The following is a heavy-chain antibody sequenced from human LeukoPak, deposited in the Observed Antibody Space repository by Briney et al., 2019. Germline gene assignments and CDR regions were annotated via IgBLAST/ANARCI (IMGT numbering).Heavy chain of an antibody. D-gene: IGHD1-7*01. CDR2: ISYDGSNK. CDR1: GFTLSSYG. Sequence: GGSLRLSCAASGFTLSSYGMHWGRRAPARGVERVAVISYDGSNKYYADSVRGRFTISRDNSKNTPYLQMTSRRAQDTAVYYVAKDFGWIYVVAYSGQRTLVSASS. V-gene: IGHV3-30*18. CDR3: AKDFGWIYVVAY. J-gene: IGHJ4*02.